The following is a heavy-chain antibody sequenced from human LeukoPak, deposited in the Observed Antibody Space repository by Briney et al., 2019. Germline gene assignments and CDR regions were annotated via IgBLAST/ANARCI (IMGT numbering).Heavy chain of an antibody. CDR2: IIPMFGTG. CDR3: ATANVWGSYRYDAFDI. CDR1: GGTFSSYA. J-gene: IGHJ3*02. V-gene: IGHV1-69*06. Sequence: ASVKVSCKASGGTFSSYAISWVRQAPGQGLEWMGGIIPMFGTGNYAQKFQGRVTMTEDTSTDTAYMELSSLRSEDTAVYYCATANVWGSYRYDAFDIWGQGTMVTVSS. D-gene: IGHD3-16*02.